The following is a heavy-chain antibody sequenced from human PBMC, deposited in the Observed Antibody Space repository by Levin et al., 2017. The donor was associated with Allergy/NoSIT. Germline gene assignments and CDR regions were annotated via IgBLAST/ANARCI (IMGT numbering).Heavy chain of an antibody. J-gene: IGHJ4*02. D-gene: IGHD3-16*02. CDR3: ARGLAGTSRYTHGF. V-gene: IGHV4-59*01. CDR1: GGSINGYY. Sequence: KSGGSLRLSCIVSGGSINGYYWTWIRQPPGKGLEWIGNMHYSGTTTYNPSLKSRVTISVDTSMNQFSLHLNSVTSADSAVYYCARGLAGTSRYTHGFWGQGTLVTVSS. CDR2: MHYSGTT.